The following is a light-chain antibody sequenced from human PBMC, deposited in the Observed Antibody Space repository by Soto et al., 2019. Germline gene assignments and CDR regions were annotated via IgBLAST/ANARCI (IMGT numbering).Light chain of an antibody. J-gene: IGLJ2*01. CDR3: QSYDSSLSAVV. CDR1: SSNIGAGYD. V-gene: IGLV1-40*01. CDR2: GST. Sequence: QSVLTQPPSVSGAPGQRVTISCTGSSSNIGAGYDVHWYQRFPGTAPKLLLYGSTNRPSGVPDRFSGSKSGTSASLAIAGLQTEDEADYYCQSYDSSLSAVVFGGGTKVTVL.